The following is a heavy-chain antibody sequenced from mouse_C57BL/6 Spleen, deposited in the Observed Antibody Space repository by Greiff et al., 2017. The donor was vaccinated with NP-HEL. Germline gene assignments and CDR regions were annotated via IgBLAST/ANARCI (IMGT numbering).Heavy chain of an antibody. CDR3: AAYYSNYFDY. J-gene: IGHJ2*01. CDR2: IYPGDGDT. CDR1: GYAFSSSW. V-gene: IGHV1-82*01. Sequence: QVHVKQSGPELVKPGASVKISCKASGYAFSSSWMNWVKQRPGKGLEWIGRIYPGDGDTNYNGKFKGKATLTADKSSSTAYMQLSSLTSEDSAVYFCAAYYSNYFDYWGQGTTLTVSS. D-gene: IGHD2-5*01.